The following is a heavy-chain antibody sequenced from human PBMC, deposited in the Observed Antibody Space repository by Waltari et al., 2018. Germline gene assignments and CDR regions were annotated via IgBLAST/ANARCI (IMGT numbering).Heavy chain of an antibody. Sequence: QVQLQESGPGLVKPSQTLSLTCTVSGGSISSGSYYWSWIRQPAGKGLEWIGRTYTSGSTNYNPSLKSRVTISVDTSKNQFSLKLSSVTAADTAVYYCARGLYDYVWGSYRYTYYFDYWGQGTLVTVSS. CDR2: TYTSGST. J-gene: IGHJ4*02. V-gene: IGHV4-61*02. CDR1: GGSISSGSYY. D-gene: IGHD3-16*02. CDR3: ARGLYDYVWGSYRYTYYFDY.